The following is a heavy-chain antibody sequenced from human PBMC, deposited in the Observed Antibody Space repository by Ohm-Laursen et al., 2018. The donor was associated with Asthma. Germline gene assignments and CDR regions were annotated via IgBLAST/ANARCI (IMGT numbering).Heavy chain of an antibody. V-gene: IGHV3-9*01. CDR1: GYTFSRYS. Sequence: SSLRLSCTASGYTFSRYSIHWVRQAPGKGLEWVSGISWNSGSIGYADPVKGRFTISRDNAKNSLYLQMNSLRAEDTAVYYCAKFGRDYRSHGMDVWGQGTTVTVSS. CDR3: AKFGRDYRSHGMDV. J-gene: IGHJ6*02. CDR2: ISWNSGSI. D-gene: IGHD4-11*01.